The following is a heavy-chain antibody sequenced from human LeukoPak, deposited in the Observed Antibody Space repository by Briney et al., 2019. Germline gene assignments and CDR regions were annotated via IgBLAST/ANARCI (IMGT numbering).Heavy chain of an antibody. CDR2: IYSGGST. J-gene: IGHJ3*02. V-gene: IGHV3-53*01. D-gene: IGHD3-10*01. CDR3: ARAKKPRGVIKIDAFDI. CDR1: GFTVSSNY. Sequence: GGSLRLSCAASGFTVSSNYMSWVRQAPGKGLEWVSVIYSGGSTYYADSVKGRFTISRDNSKNTLYLQMNSLRAEDTAVYYCARAKKPRGVIKIDAFDIWGQGTMVTVSS.